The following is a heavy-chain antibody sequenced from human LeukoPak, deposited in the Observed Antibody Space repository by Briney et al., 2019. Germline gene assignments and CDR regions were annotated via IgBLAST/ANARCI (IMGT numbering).Heavy chain of an antibody. CDR3: ARHVWASTVSWFDP. Sequence: PGGSLRLSCAASGFTFSSYGMRWVRQAPGKGLEWVAVIWYDGSNKYYADSVKGRFTISRDNSKNTLYLQMNSLRAEDTAVYYCARHVWASTVSWFDPWGQGTLVTVSS. J-gene: IGHJ5*02. CDR1: GFTFSSYG. CDR2: IWYDGSNK. D-gene: IGHD4-11*01. V-gene: IGHV3-33*01.